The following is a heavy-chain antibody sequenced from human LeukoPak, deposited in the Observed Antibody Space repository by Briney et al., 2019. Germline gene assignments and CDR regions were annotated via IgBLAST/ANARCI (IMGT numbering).Heavy chain of an antibody. CDR1: GGTFSSYA. V-gene: IGHV1-69*04. CDR2: IIPIFGIA. CDR3: ARDLGPLRGGFWFDP. D-gene: IGHD3-16*01. Sequence: GASVKVSCKASGGTFSSYAISWVRQAPGQGLEWMGRIIPIFGIANYAQKFQGRVTITADKSTSTAYMELSSLGSEDTAVYYCARDLGPLRGGFWFDPWGQGTLVTVSS. J-gene: IGHJ5*02.